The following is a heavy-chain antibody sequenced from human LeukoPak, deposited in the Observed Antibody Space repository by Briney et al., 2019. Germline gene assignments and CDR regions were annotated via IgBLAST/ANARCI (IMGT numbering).Heavy chain of an antibody. V-gene: IGHV3-66*01. CDR3: AKGGLWRSSIDY. CDR2: IYSGGST. J-gene: IGHJ4*02. Sequence: PGGSLRLSCAASEFSVGSNYMTWVRQAPGKGLEWVSLIYSGGSTYYSDSVKGRFTISRDNSKNTLYLQMNSLRAEDTAVYYCAKGGLWRSSIDYWGQGTLVTVSS. CDR1: EFSVGSNY. D-gene: IGHD5-18*01.